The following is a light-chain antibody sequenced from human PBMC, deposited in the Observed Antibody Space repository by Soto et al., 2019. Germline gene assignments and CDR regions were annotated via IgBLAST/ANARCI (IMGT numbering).Light chain of an antibody. CDR3: QQYGSSTFT. Sequence: EIVLTRSPGTLSLSPGERATLSCRASQSVSSSYLAWYQQKPGQAPRLLIYGASSRATGIPDRFSGSGSGTDFTLTISRLEPEDFAAYYCQQYGSSTFTFGPGTKVDIK. CDR1: QSVSSSY. J-gene: IGKJ3*01. V-gene: IGKV3-20*01. CDR2: GAS.